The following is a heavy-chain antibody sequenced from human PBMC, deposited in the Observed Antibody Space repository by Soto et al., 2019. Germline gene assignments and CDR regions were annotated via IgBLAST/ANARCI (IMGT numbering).Heavy chain of an antibody. V-gene: IGHV4-61*01. CDR3: ARGDRRVRVLEWLLLDFDY. J-gene: IGHJ4*02. D-gene: IGHD3-3*01. CDR1: GGSVSSGSYY. Sequence: QVQLQESGPGLVKPSETLSLTCTVSGGSVSSGSYYWSWIRQPPGKGLEWIGYIYYSGSTNYNPSLKSRVTISVDTSKNQFSLKLSSVTAADTAVYYCARGDRRVRVLEWLLLDFDYWGQGTLVTVSS. CDR2: IYYSGST.